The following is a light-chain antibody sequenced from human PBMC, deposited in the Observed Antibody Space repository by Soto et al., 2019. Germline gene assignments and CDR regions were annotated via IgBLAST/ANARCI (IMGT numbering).Light chain of an antibody. CDR1: QSVSSTY. CDR3: QQRSNWPPIT. CDR2: DAS. Sequence: EIVLTQSPGTLSLSPGERATLSCRASQSVSSTYLIWYQQKPGQAPRLLIYDASNRATGIPARFSGGGSGTDFTLTIDNLEPEDFAIYYCQQRSNWPPITFGQGTRLEIK. V-gene: IGKV3-11*01. J-gene: IGKJ5*01.